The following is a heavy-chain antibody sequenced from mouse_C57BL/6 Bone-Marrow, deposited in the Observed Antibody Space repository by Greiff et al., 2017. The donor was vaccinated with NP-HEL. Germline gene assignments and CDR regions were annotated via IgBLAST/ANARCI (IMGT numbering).Heavy chain of an antibody. CDR1: GFSFNTYA. CDR3: VRQGGGYYDYAMDY. Sequence: EVHLVESGGGLVQPKGSLKLSCAASGFSFNTYAMNWVRQAPGKGLEWVARIRSKSNNYATYYADSVKDRFTISRDDSESMLYLQMNNLKTEDTAMYYCVRQGGGYYDYAMDYWGQGTSVTVSS. CDR2: IRSKSNNYAT. V-gene: IGHV10-1*01. D-gene: IGHD2-3*01. J-gene: IGHJ4*01.